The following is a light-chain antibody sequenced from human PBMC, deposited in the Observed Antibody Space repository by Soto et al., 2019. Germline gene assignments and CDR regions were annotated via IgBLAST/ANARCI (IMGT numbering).Light chain of an antibody. J-gene: IGLJ1*01. Sequence: QSVLTQPPSASGTPGQRVTISCSGSSSNIGSNTVNWYQQFPRTAPKLLIYGNNQRPSGVPDRFSGSKSGTSASLAISGLQSEDEADYYCAAWDDSLIGSVFGTGTKVTVL. V-gene: IGLV1-44*01. CDR1: SSNIGSNT. CDR3: AAWDDSLIGSV. CDR2: GNN.